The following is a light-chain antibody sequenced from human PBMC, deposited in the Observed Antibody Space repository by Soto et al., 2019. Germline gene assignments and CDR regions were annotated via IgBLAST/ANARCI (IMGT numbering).Light chain of an antibody. CDR3: QSYDSSLSGSGV. CDR2: GNN. J-gene: IGLJ2*01. CDR1: SSNIGAGYD. V-gene: IGLV1-40*01. Sequence: QSVLTQPPSVSGAPGQRVTISCTGTSSNIGAGYDVHWYQQLPGTAPKHLIYGNNNRPSGVPDRFSGSKSGTSASLAITGLQAEDEADYYCQSYDSSLSGSGVFGGGTKVTVL.